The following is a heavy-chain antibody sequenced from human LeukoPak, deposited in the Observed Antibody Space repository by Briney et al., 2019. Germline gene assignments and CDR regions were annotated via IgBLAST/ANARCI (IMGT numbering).Heavy chain of an antibody. D-gene: IGHD3-22*01. CDR1: GGSISSYY. Sequence: ASETLSLTCTVSGGSISSYYWSWIRQPAGKGLEWIGRIHTSGSTNYNPPLKSRVTMSVDTSKNQFSLKLSSVTAADTAVYYCARDQPFYDSSGYYYFDYWGQGTLVTVSS. CDR3: ARDQPFYDSSGYYYFDY. J-gene: IGHJ4*02. CDR2: IHTSGST. V-gene: IGHV4-4*07.